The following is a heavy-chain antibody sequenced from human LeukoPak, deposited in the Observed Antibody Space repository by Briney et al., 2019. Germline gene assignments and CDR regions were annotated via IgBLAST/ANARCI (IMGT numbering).Heavy chain of an antibody. J-gene: IGHJ2*01. CDR2: IYSGGTT. D-gene: IGHD3-10*01. CDR3: ARIGDHFHWNLDL. Sequence: PGGSLTPSCAASGFTVGTKYMNWVRQAPGKGLEWVSIIYSGGTTYYADSVKGRFTISRDTSKNTLSLQMNSLRAEDTAVYFCARIGDHFHWNLDLWVQGTLVTVSS. CDR1: GFTVGTKY. V-gene: IGHV3-53*01.